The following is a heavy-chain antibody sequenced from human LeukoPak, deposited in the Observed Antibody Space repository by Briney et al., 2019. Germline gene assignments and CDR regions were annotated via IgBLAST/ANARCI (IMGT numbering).Heavy chain of an antibody. Sequence: GGSLGLSCAACGFAFSTYTMNWACQAPGTGLQWVASINSGGSTTHYADSVKGRFTISRDNAQNVLYLQMNGLRADDTAVYNCLRGDSRDLGAQGTRVSVS. D-gene: IGHD3-22*01. CDR3: LRGDSRDL. CDR2: INSGGSTT. CDR1: GFAFSTYT. J-gene: IGHJ4*02. V-gene: IGHV3-21*06.